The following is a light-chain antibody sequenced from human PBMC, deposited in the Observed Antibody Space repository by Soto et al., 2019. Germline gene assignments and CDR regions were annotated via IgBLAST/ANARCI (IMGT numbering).Light chain of an antibody. CDR1: QGISSY. CDR2: DAF. V-gene: IGKV1-39*01. J-gene: IGKJ5*01. CDR3: QQSYGNPIT. Sequence: DIQMTQSPSSLAASVGDRVTITCRASQGISSYLNWYQQKPGKAPKLLISDAFRLESGVPSRFRGSGSGTEFSLTITSLQPEDFATYYCQQSYGNPITFGQGTRLEIK.